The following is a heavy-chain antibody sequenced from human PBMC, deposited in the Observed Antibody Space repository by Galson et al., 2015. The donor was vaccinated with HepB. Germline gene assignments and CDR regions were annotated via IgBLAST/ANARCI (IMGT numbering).Heavy chain of an antibody. CDR2: IHPGASET. V-gene: IGHV5-51*01. CDR3: ARHGPEGSYWLFGV. J-gene: IGHJ2*01. D-gene: IGHD2-15*01. Sequence: QSGAEVKKPGESLKISCKASGYTFNSYRIGWVRQLPGNDLEWLGIIHPGASETKYNPSFKGRITISADMSITTASLQWSSLKASCSAMYYCARHGPEGSYWLFGVWGRGTLITVSS. CDR1: GYTFNSYR.